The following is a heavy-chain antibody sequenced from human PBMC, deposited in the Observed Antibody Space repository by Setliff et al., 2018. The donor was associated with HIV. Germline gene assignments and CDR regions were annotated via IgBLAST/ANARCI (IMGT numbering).Heavy chain of an antibody. J-gene: IGHJ4*02. Sequence: GGSLRLSCAASGFTFRNYAMSWVRQAPGKGLEWVSAISGGGGGTYFADSVKGRFTISRDNSKNTLYLQMNSLRVEDTAVYYCAKSSMYSSPYYFDYWGQGTLVTVSS. D-gene: IGHD6-13*01. CDR1: GFTFRNYA. V-gene: IGHV3-23*01. CDR3: AKSSMYSSPYYFDY. CDR2: ISGGGGGT.